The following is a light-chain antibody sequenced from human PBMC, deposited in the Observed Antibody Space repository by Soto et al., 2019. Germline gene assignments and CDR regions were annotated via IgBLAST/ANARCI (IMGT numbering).Light chain of an antibody. Sequence: QSALTQPPSASGTPGQRVTISCSGSSTNIGSNTVNWYQQLPGTAPKLLIYSNNQRPSGVPDRFSGSKSGTSASLAISGLQSEDEADYYCAAWDDSLNCYVFGTGTKVTVL. V-gene: IGLV1-44*01. CDR1: STNIGSNT. CDR3: AAWDDSLNCYV. CDR2: SNN. J-gene: IGLJ1*01.